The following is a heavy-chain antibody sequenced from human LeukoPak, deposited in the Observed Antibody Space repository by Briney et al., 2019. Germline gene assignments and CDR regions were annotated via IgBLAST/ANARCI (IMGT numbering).Heavy chain of an antibody. CDR2: ISASGGST. J-gene: IGHJ2*01. Sequence: GGSLRLSCAASGFTFSSYAMSWVRQAQGKGLEWVSAISASGGSTNNADSVKGRFTISRDNSKSILYLQMNSLRAEDTAVYYCAKISLYDFWSGYYKPYWYFDLWGRGTLVTVSS. CDR1: GFTFSSYA. V-gene: IGHV3-23*01. CDR3: AKISLYDFWSGYYKPYWYFDL. D-gene: IGHD3-3*01.